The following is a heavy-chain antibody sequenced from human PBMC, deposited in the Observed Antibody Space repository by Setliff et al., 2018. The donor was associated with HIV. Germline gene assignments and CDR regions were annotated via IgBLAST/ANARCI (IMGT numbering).Heavy chain of an antibody. J-gene: IGHJ4*01. CDR1: GYNFVNYG. CDR3: ARVPSGAAGLVRAGFYF. Sequence: ASVKVSCKASGYNFVNYGISWVRQAPRQGLEWMGWISGYNAKTQYAQKVQGRVTMTTDTSTGTAYMELRSLRSDDTAVYFCARVPSGAAGLVRAGFYFWGQGTLVTVSS. CDR2: ISGYNAKT. D-gene: IGHD6-25*01. V-gene: IGHV1-18*01.